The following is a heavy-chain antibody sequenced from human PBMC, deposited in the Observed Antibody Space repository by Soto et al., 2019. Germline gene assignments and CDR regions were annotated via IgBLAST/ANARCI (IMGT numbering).Heavy chain of an antibody. Sequence: ASVKVSCKVSGYTLTELSMHWVRQAPGKGLEWMGGFDPEDGETIYAQKFQGRVTMTEDTSTDTAYMELSSLRSEDTAVYYCAAWTVDTATHCAFDIWGQGTMITVSS. V-gene: IGHV1-24*01. J-gene: IGHJ3*02. CDR2: FDPEDGET. CDR1: GYTLTELS. D-gene: IGHD5-18*01. CDR3: AAWTVDTATHCAFDI.